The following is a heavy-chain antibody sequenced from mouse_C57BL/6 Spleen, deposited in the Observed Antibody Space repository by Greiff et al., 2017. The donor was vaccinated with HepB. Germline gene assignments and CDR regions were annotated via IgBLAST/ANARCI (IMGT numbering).Heavy chain of an antibody. D-gene: IGHD1-1*01. V-gene: IGHV6-6*01. CDR3: TVYCGSSPWYFDV. Sequence: EVKVEESGGGLVQPGGSMKLSCAASGFTFSDAWMDWVRQSPEKGLEWVAEIRNKANNHATYYAESVQGRFTISRDDSKSSVYLQMNSLRAEDTGIYYCTVYCGSSPWYFDVWGTGTTVTVSS. J-gene: IGHJ1*03. CDR1: GFTFSDAW. CDR2: IRNKANNHAT.